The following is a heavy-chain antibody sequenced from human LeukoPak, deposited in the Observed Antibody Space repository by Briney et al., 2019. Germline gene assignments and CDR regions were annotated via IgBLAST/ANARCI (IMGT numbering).Heavy chain of an antibody. J-gene: IGHJ6*02. CDR2: ISYDGSNK. CDR3: ARGNIVVVPAASAYYYYYFGMDV. CDR1: GFTFSSYA. D-gene: IGHD2-2*01. V-gene: IGHV3-30*04. Sequence: SGGSLRLSCAASGFTFSSYAMHWVRQAPGKGLEWVAVISYDGSNKYAADSVKGRFTISRDNSKNTLYLQMNSRRCEDSAVYYWARGNIVVVPAASAYYYYYFGMDVWGQGTTFTVS.